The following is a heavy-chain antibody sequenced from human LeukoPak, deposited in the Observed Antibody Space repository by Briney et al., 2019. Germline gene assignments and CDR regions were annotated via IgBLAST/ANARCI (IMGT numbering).Heavy chain of an antibody. CDR1: GGTFGSYA. J-gene: IGHJ4*02. V-gene: IGHV1-69*13. D-gene: IGHD3-16*01. Sequence: SVKVSCTASGGTFGSYAISWVRQAPGQGLEWMGGIIPMFTTADYAQKFQGRVTITADESTSTAYMELSSLRSDDTAVYYCASGGGGAYYFDYWGQGTLVTVSS. CDR2: IIPMFTTA. CDR3: ASGGGGAYYFDY.